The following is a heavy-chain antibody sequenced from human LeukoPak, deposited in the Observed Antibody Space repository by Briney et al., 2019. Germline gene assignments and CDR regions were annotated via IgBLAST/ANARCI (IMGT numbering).Heavy chain of an antibody. CDR3: AREVEMATIPYYYYYYMDV. CDR1: GFTFSSYS. CDR2: ISSSSSYI. Sequence: GGSLRLSCAASGFTFSSYSMNWVRQAPGKGLEWVSSISSSSSYIYYADSVKGRFTISRDNAKNSLYLQMNSLRAEDAAVYYCAREVEMATIPYYYYYYMDVWGKGTTVTVSS. D-gene: IGHD5-24*01. J-gene: IGHJ6*03. V-gene: IGHV3-21*01.